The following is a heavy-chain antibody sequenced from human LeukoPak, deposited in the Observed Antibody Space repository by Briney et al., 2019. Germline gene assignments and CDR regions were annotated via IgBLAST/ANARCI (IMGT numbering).Heavy chain of an antibody. V-gene: IGHV3-21*01. CDR2: ISSSSSYI. CDR1: GFTFSSYS. Sequence: GGSLRLSCAASGFTFSSYSMNWVRQAPGKGLEWVSSISSSSSYIYYADSVKGRFTISRDNAKNSLYLQMNSLRAKDTAVYYCARDLGYSSSWPDYWGQGTLVTVSS. D-gene: IGHD6-13*01. CDR3: ARDLGYSSSWPDY. J-gene: IGHJ4*02.